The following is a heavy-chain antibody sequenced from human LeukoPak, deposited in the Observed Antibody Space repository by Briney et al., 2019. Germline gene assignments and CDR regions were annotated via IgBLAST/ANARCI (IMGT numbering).Heavy chain of an antibody. CDR2: FDPEDGET. CDR3: ATHRTLLAYSGSSWWFDP. CDR1: GYTLTELS. J-gene: IGHJ5*02. D-gene: IGHD1-26*01. V-gene: IGHV1-24*01. Sequence: GASVKVSCKVSGYTLTELSMHWVRQAPGKGLEWMGGFDPEDGETIYAQKFQGRVTMTEDTSTDTAYMELSSLRSEDTAVYYCATHRTLLAYSGSSWWFDPWGQGTLVTVSS.